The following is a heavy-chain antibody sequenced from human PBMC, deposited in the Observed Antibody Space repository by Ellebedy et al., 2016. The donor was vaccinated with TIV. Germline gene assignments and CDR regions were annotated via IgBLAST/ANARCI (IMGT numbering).Heavy chain of an antibody. V-gene: IGHV4-61*05. J-gene: IGHJ6*02. Sequence: MPSETLSLTCTVSGGSISSSSYYWGWIRQPPGKGLEWIGYIYYSGSTNYNPSLKSRVTISVDTSKNQFSLKLSSVTAADTAVYYCARADYYYGMDVWGQGTTVTVSS. CDR3: ARADYYYGMDV. CDR2: IYYSGST. CDR1: GGSISSSSYY.